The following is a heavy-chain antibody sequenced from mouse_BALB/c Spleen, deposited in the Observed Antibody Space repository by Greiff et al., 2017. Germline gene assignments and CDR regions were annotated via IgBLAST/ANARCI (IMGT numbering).Heavy chain of an antibody. J-gene: IGHJ3*01. CDR2: ISYSGST. CDR3: ARKNYDYDWFAY. Sequence: EVKLMESGPGLVKPSQSLSLTCTVTGYSITSDYAWNWIRQFPGNKLEWMGYISYSGSTSYNPSLKSRISITRDTSKNQFFLQLNSVTTEDTATYYCARKNYDYDWFAYWGQGTLVTVSA. D-gene: IGHD2-4*01. CDR1: GYSITSDYA. V-gene: IGHV3-2*02.